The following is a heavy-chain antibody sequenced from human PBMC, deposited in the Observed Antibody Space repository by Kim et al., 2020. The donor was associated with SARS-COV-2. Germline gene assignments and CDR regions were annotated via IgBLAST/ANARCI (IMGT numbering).Heavy chain of an antibody. CDR3: AAQWLDNWFDP. Sequence: SETLSLTCAVSGGSISSGGYSWSWIRQPPGKGLEWIGYIYNSGSTYYNPSLKSRVTISVARSKNQFSLKLGSVTAADTAVYYCAAQWLDNWFDPWGQGTLVTVSS. CDR2: IYNSGST. CDR1: GGSISSGGYS. V-gene: IGHV4-30-2*01. J-gene: IGHJ5*02. D-gene: IGHD6-19*01.